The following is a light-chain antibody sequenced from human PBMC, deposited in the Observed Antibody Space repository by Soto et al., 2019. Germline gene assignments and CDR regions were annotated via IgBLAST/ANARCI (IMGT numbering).Light chain of an antibody. CDR3: QQRTNWPPMYA. CDR2: DAS. V-gene: IGKV3-11*01. J-gene: IGKJ2*01. Sequence: EIVLTQSPATLSLSPGERATLSCRASQSVSSYLAWYQQKSGQAPRLLIYDASIRATGIPVRFSGSGSGTDFTLASSSLEPEDFAVYYCQQRTNWPPMYAFGQGTRRKIK. CDR1: QSVSSY.